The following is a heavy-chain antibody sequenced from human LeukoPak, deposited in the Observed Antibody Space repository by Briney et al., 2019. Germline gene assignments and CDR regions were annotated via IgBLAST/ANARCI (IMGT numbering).Heavy chain of an antibody. J-gene: IGHJ4*02. V-gene: IGHV3-23*01. Sequence: PGGSLRLSCAASGFTFSSYAMSWVRQAPGRGLEWVSAISGSGGSTYYADSVKGRFTISRDNSKNTLYLQMNSLRAEDTAVYYCAKDIFRGYVFDYWGQGTLVTVSS. CDR2: ISGSGGST. D-gene: IGHD5-12*01. CDR3: AKDIFRGYVFDY. CDR1: GFTFSSYA.